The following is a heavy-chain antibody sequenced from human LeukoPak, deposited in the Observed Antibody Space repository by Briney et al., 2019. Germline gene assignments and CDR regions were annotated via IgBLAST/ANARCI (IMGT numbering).Heavy chain of an antibody. CDR2: IYTSGST. CDR3: ARGYYGDHSNWFDP. Sequence: TSQTLSLTCTVYGGSISSCNYNCIRVRQPAGKGLEWIGRIYTSGSTNYNPSLKSRVTISVDTSRNQFSLKLSSVTAADTYADDCARGYYGDHSNWFDPWGQGTLVTVSS. D-gene: IGHD4-17*01. J-gene: IGHJ5*02. CDR1: GGSISSCNYN. V-gene: IGHV4-61*02.